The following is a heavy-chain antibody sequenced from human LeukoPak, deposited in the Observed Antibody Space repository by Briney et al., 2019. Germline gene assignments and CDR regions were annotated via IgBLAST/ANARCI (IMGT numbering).Heavy chain of an antibody. CDR3: ARHAPSGYYLPNDY. J-gene: IGHJ4*02. V-gene: IGHV4-59*08. CDR2: IYNNEYT. CDR1: GGSISSYY. D-gene: IGHD3-22*01. Sequence: ASETLSLTCTVSGGSISSYYWSWIRQPPGKGLEWVAYIYNNEYTNYNPSLKSRASISVDTSKNQFSLKLTSVTAADTAVYYCARHAPSGYYLPNDYWGQGTLVTVSS.